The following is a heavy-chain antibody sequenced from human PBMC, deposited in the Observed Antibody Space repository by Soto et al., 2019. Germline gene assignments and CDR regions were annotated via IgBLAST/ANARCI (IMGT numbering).Heavy chain of an antibody. CDR3: ARPFIIVRGDNGFFYYYYGMDV. J-gene: IGHJ6*04. CDR1: GFTFSSYS. V-gene: IGHV3-21*01. D-gene: IGHD3-10*01. CDR2: ISSSSSYI. Sequence: GGSLRLSCAASGFTFSSYSMNWVRQAPGKGLEWVSSISSSSSYIYYADSVKGRFTISRDNAKNSLYLQMNSLRAEDTAVYYCARPFIIVRGDNGFFYYYYGMDVGGKGTTVTASS.